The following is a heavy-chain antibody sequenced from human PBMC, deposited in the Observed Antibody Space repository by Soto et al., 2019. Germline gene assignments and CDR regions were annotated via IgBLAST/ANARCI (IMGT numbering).Heavy chain of an antibody. Sequence: QMQLVQSGAEVKKTGSSVKVSCKASGDTLTYRHLHWVRQAPGQALEWMGRITTFNGNTKYAQKFQDRVTITSDRSMSTAYMELSSLRSEDTAMYFCARSRDYFRSGSFDYAMDVWGQGTTVTVSS. CDR1: GDTLTYRH. J-gene: IGHJ6*02. D-gene: IGHD3-10*01. CDR3: ARSRDYFRSGSFDYAMDV. CDR2: ITTFNGNT. V-gene: IGHV1-45*02.